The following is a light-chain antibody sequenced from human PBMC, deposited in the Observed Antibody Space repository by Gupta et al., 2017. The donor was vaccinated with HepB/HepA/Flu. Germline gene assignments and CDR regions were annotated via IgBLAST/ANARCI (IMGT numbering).Light chain of an antibody. CDR2: RNN. V-gene: IGLV1-47*01. J-gene: IGLJ3*02. CDR3: AAWDDSLSGWV. Sequence: QSVLTQPPSASGTPGQRVTISCSGSSSNIGSNYVYWHQQLPGTAPKLLIYRNNQRPSAVPARFSGSKSATSASLAISGLRAEDEADYYCAAWDDSLSGWVFGGGTKLTVL. CDR1: SSNIGSNY.